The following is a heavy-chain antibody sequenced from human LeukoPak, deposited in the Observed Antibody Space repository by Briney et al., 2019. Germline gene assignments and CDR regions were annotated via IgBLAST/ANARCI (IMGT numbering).Heavy chain of an antibody. J-gene: IGHJ4*02. V-gene: IGHV3-23*01. CDR1: GFTFSSYA. CDR3: AKGGGSSCYSPSDY. D-gene: IGHD2-15*01. CDR2: ISGSGTDT. Sequence: PGGSLRLSCAASGFTFSSYAMGWVRQAPGKGLEWVSAISGSGTDTFYANSVKGRFTISRDNPKNTLYLQMNSLRAEDTAVYYCAKGGGSSCYSPSDYWGQGTLVTVSS.